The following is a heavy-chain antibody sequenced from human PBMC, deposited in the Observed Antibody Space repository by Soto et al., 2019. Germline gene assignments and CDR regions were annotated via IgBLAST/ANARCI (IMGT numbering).Heavy chain of an antibody. D-gene: IGHD3-10*01. CDR2: INPNSGGT. CDR3: ARDAPPNPAHYYGSGSPDNWFDP. Sequence: ASVKVSCKASGYTFTGYYMHWVRQAPGQGLEWMGWINPNSGGTNYAQKFQGWVTMTRDASISTAYMELSSLRSEDTAVYYCARDAPPNPAHYYGSGSPDNWFDPWGQGTLVTVS. J-gene: IGHJ5*02. CDR1: GYTFTGYY. V-gene: IGHV1-2*04.